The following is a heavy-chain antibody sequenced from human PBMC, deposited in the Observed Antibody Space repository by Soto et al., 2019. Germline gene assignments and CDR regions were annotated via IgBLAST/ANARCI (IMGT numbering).Heavy chain of an antibody. V-gene: IGHV5-51*01. CDR1: GYSFTSYW. CDR3: ARQAAVAGTPYYYYGMDV. Sequence: GESLKISCKGSGYSFTSYWIGWVRQMPGKGLEWMGIIYPGDSDTRYSPSFQGQVTISADKSISTAYLQWSSLKASDTAMYYCARQAAVAGTPYYYYGMDVWGQGTTVTVSS. D-gene: IGHD6-19*01. J-gene: IGHJ6*02. CDR2: IYPGDSDT.